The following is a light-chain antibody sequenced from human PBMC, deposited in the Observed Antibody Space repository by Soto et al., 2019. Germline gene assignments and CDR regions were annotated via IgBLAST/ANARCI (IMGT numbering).Light chain of an antibody. Sequence: QSVLTQPASVSGSPGQSITIPCTGTSSDVGGYNYVSWYQQHPGKAPKLMIYEVSNRPSGVSNRFSGSKSGNTASLTISGLQAEDEADYYCSSYTSSSTSVFGTGTKLT. CDR3: SSYTSSSTSV. CDR1: SSDVGGYNY. CDR2: EVS. V-gene: IGLV2-14*01. J-gene: IGLJ1*01.